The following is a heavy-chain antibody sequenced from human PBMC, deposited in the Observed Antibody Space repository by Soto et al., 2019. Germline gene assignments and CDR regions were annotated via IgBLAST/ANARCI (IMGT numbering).Heavy chain of an antibody. J-gene: IGHJ2*01. Sequence: ETLSLTCSVHGGSFSGFYWTWIRQPPGKGLEWIGEINHSGSSNYNPPLKSRVTMSLDTSRNQFSLSLNSVTAADTAVYYCARMAGPWYFDLWGRGTLVT. CDR3: ARMAGPWYFDL. V-gene: IGHV4-34*01. CDR1: GGSFSGFY. CDR2: INHSGSS.